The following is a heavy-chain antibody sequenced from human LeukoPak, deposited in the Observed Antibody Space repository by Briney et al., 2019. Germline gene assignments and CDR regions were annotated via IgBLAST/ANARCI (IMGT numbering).Heavy chain of an antibody. V-gene: IGHV4-39*01. CDR1: GGSINSSSYY. Sequence: ASETLSLTCTVSGGSINSSSYYWAWIRQPPGKGLEWIGTSYYSGSTYYNPSLKSRVTISVDTSKNQFSLKLSSVTASDTAVYYCARRFAPSRNDAFDIWGQGTMVTVSS. CDR2: SYYSGST. J-gene: IGHJ3*02. CDR3: ARRFAPSRNDAFDI. D-gene: IGHD3-10*01.